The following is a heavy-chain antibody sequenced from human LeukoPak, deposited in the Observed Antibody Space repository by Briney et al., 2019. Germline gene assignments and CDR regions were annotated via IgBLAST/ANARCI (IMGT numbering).Heavy chain of an antibody. Sequence: PGGSLRLSCAASGFTFSSYGMHWVRQAPGKGLEWVAIIWYDGSNKYYADSVKGRFTISRDNSKNTLYLQMNSLRAEDTAVYYCAREQGVWGSYLSMDVWGQGTTVTVSS. CDR1: GFTFSSYG. V-gene: IGHV3-33*01. J-gene: IGHJ6*02. CDR3: AREQGVWGSYLSMDV. D-gene: IGHD3-16*01. CDR2: IWYDGSNK.